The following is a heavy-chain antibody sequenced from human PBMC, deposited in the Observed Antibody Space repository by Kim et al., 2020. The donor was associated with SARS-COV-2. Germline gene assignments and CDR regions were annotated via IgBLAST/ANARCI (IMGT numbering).Heavy chain of an antibody. D-gene: IGHD3-3*01. CDR3: AKAEYYEFWSGYYTGRHYYYYYMDV. CDR2: ISGSGGST. J-gene: IGHJ6*03. CDR1: GFTFSSYA. V-gene: IGHV3-23*01. Sequence: GGSLRLSCAASGFTFSSYAMSWVRQAPGKGLEWVSAISGSGGSTYYADSVKGRFTISRDNSKNTLYLQMNSLRAEDTAVYYCAKAEYYEFWSGYYTGRHYYYYYMDVWGKGTTVTVS.